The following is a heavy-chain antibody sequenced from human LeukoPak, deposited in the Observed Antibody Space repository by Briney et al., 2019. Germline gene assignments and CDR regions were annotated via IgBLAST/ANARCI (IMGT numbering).Heavy chain of an antibody. CDR3: ARGTDTKPFWSGYWVDV. V-gene: IGHV3-30*03. D-gene: IGHD3-3*01. CDR1: GFTFSSSA. CDR2: ISNDESNK. Sequence: GRSLRLSCAASGFTFSSSAMDWVRQAPGKGLEWMAFISNDESNKYYALSVLGRFTISRDNSKNTLFLQTSSLSAEDTAVYYCARGTDTKPFWSGYWVDVWGQGTTVTASS. J-gene: IGHJ6*02.